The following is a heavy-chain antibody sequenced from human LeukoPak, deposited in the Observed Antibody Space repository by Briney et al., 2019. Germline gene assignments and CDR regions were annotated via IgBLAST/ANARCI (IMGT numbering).Heavy chain of an antibody. Sequence: GGSLRLSCAASGFTFSTYAMSWVRQAPGRGLEWVSTISDSGGSTSYADSVKGRFTISRDNSKNTLYLQMNSLRAEDTAVYHCSTSTGYGVIDSWGQGTLVSVSP. CDR2: ISDSGGST. CDR3: STSTGYGVIDS. V-gene: IGHV3-23*01. CDR1: GFTFSTYA. D-gene: IGHD3-22*01. J-gene: IGHJ4*02.